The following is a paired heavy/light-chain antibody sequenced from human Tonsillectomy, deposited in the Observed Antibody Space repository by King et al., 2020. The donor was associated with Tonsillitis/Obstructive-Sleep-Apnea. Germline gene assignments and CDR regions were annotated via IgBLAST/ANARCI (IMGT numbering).Heavy chain of an antibody. Sequence: QVLLQESGPGLVKPSGTLSLTCAVSGGSISSSNWWSWVRQPPGKGLEWIGKIYHSGSSDYNPSLTSRVAISVDKSKNHFSLRLSSVTAADTAVYYCARGYCSSPSCHGDDAFDIWGQGTLVTVS. CDR2: IYHSGSS. CDR1: GGSISSSNW. V-gene: IGHV4-4*02. D-gene: IGHD2-2*01. CDR3: ARGYCSSPSCHGDDAFDI. J-gene: IGHJ3*02.
Light chain of an antibody. V-gene: IGLV1-40*01. CDR1: SSNIGAGYD. Sequence: QSVLTQPPSVSGAPGQRVTMSCTGSSSNIGAGYDVHWYQQLPGTAPKLLIYGNINRPSGVPDRFSGSKFGTSASLAITGLQAEDEADYYCQSYDSTLSTVVFGGGTKLTVL. CDR2: GNI. J-gene: IGLJ2*01. CDR3: QSYDSTLSTVV.